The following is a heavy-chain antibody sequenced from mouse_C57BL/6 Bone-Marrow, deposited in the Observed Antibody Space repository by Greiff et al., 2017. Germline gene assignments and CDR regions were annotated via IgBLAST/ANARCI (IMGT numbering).Heavy chain of an antibody. CDR2: IYPRSGNT. D-gene: IGHD2-4*01. Sequence: VQLQQSGAELARPGASVKLSCTASGYTFTSYGLSWVKPRTGQGLEWIGEIYPRSGNTYYNEKFKGKATLPADKSSRTAYRELRSLTSEDSAVYFCARDDYDGVYFDYWGQGTTLTVSS. V-gene: IGHV1-81*01. J-gene: IGHJ2*01. CDR1: GYTFTSYG. CDR3: ARDDYDGVYFDY.